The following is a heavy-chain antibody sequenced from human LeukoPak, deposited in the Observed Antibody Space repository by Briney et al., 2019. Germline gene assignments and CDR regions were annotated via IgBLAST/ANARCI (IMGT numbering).Heavy chain of an antibody. D-gene: IGHD2-15*01. J-gene: IGHJ6*02. CDR2: ISAYNGNT. CDR3: ASRYCSGGSCYYVNYYYGMDV. V-gene: IGHV1-18*04. CDR1: GYTFTGYY. Sequence: ASVKVSCKASGYTFTGYYMHWVRQAPGQGLEWMGWISAYNGNTNYAQKLQGRVTITADESTSTAYMELSSLRSEDTAVYYCASRYCSGGSCYYVNYYYGMDVWGQGTTVTVSS.